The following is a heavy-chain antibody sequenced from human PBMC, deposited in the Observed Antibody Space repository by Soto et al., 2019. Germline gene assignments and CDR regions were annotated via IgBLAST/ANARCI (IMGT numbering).Heavy chain of an antibody. CDR1: GFTFSSYV. CDR2: IWYDGSNE. Sequence: QVQLVESGGGVVQPGRSLRLSCAASGFTFSSYVMHWVRQAPGKGLEWVAVIWYDGSNEYYADSVKGRFTISRDNSKXXXXXXXXXXXXXXXXXXXXXXXXXXXXXXXXXXXYWGQGTLVTVSS. CDR3: XXXXXXXXXXXXXXXY. V-gene: IGHV3-33*01. J-gene: IGHJ4*02.